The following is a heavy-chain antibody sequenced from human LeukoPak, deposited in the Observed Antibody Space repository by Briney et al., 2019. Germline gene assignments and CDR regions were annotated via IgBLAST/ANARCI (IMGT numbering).Heavy chain of an antibody. CDR3: ATDGAYCGGDCYRPLRY. V-gene: IGHV3-48*03. Sequence: GGSLRLSCAASGFTFSSYEMNWVRQAPGKGLEWVSYISSSGSTIYYADSVKGRFTISRDNAKNSLYLQMNSLRAEDTAVYYCATDGAYCGGDCYRPLRYWGQGTLVTVSS. CDR2: ISSSGSTI. D-gene: IGHD2-21*02. J-gene: IGHJ4*02. CDR1: GFTFSSYE.